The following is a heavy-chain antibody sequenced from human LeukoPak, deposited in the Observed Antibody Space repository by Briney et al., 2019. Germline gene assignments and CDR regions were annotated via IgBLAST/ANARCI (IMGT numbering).Heavy chain of an antibody. D-gene: IGHD1-26*01. CDR3: ASSVGSTDY. CDR2: INHRGST. Sequence: PSETLSLTCAVYGESLSKYYWTWIRQSPGKGLEWIGEINHRGSTNLNPSLKSRVTLSVDTSKHQFSLKLTSVTASDAAVYYCASSVGSTDYWGQGTLVTVSS. CDR1: GESLSKYY. J-gene: IGHJ4*02. V-gene: IGHV4-34*01.